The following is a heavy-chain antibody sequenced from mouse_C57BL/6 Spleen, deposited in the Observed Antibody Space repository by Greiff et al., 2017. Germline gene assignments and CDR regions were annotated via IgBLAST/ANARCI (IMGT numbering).Heavy chain of an antibody. J-gene: IGHJ1*03. D-gene: IGHD1-1*01. CDR1: GYTFTTYP. CDR2: FHPYNDDT. CDR3: ARDYYSSRRDWSFDV. Sequence: QVQLQQSGAELVKPGASVKMSCKASGYTFTTYPIEWMKQNHGKSLEWIGNFHPYNDDTKYNEKFKGKATLTVEKSSSPVYLELSRFTSDDSAVYYCARDYYSSRRDWSFDVWGTGTTVTVSS. V-gene: IGHV1-47*01.